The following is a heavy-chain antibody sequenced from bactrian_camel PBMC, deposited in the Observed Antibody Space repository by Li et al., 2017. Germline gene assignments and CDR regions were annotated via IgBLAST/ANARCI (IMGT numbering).Heavy chain of an antibody. CDR2: IYVGGGSP. CDR3: APDPRGSAY. J-gene: IGHJ4*01. V-gene: IGHV3S29*01. Sequence: QLVESGGGSVQAGGSLRLSCVASGVTIGSVCMGWFRQAPGNEREGVANIYVGGGSPHYDDSVKGRFTISRDNAKNTLYLQMNSLEIEDSAVYHCAPDPRGSAYWGQGTQVTVS. D-gene: IGHD3*01. CDR1: GVTIGSVC.